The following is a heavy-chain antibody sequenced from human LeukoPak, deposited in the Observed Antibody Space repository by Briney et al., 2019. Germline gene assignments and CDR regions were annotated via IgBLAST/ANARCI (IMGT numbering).Heavy chain of an antibody. CDR3: ARDSSRAARPLYYFDS. Sequence: PGGSLRLSCVASGFTFNNYAMHWVRQAPGKGLEWMAFIRYDGSNENYADSVKGRFTISRDNYKNTLNLQMSSLRDADTAVYYCARDSSRAARPLYYFDSWGQGTLVTVSS. CDR2: IRYDGSNE. CDR1: GFTFNNYA. D-gene: IGHD6-6*01. V-gene: IGHV3-30*02. J-gene: IGHJ4*02.